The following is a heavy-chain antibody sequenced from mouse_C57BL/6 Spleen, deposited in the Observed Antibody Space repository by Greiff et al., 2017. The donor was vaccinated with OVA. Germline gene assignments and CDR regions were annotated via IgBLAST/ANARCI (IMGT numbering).Heavy chain of an antibody. D-gene: IGHD2-12*01. J-gene: IGHJ2*01. Sequence: QLQQSGAELVRPGASVTLSCKASGYTFTDYEMHWVKQTPVHGLEWIGAIDPETGGTAYNQKFKGKAILTADKSSSTAYMELRSLTSEDSAVYYCTRYSFYYFDYWGQGTTLTVSS. CDR2: IDPETGGT. V-gene: IGHV1-15*01. CDR1: GYTFTDYE. CDR3: TRYSFYYFDY.